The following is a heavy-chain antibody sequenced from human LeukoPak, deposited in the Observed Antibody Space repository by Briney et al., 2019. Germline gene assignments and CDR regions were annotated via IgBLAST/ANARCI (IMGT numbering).Heavy chain of an antibody. Sequence: ASVKVSCKASGYTFTTYTMHWVHQAPGQRLEWMGWITAGNGNTKYSQKFQGRVTITRDTSASTAYMELSSLRSEDTAVYYCARDREVGSSWSWFYYGMDVWGQGTTVTVS. J-gene: IGHJ6*02. CDR3: ARDREVGSSWSWFYYGMDV. V-gene: IGHV1-3*01. CDR1: GYTFTTYT. CDR2: ITAGNGNT. D-gene: IGHD6-13*01.